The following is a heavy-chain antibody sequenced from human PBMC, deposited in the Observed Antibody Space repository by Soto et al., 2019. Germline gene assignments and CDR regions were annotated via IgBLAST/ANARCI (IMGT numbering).Heavy chain of an antibody. J-gene: IGHJ3*02. CDR3: ARRRDFWSGPDAFDI. CDR2: ISAYNGNT. Sequence: ASVKVSCKASGYTFTSDGISWVRQAPGQGLEWMGWISAYNGNTNYAQKLQGRVTMTTDTSTSTAYMELRSLRSDDTAVYYCARRRDFWSGPDAFDIWGQGTMVTVSS. D-gene: IGHD3-3*01. CDR1: GYTFTSDG. V-gene: IGHV1-18*01.